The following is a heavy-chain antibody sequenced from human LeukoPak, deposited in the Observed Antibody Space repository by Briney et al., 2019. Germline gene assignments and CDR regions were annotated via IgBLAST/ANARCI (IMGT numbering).Heavy chain of an antibody. J-gene: IGHJ3*02. CDR1: GFTFSSYS. CDR2: VSSSSSYI. V-gene: IGHV3-21*01. CDR3: ARVLLSPKGAFDI. Sequence: GGSLRLSCAASGFTFSSYSMNWVRQAPGKGLEWVSSVSSSSSYIYYADSVKGRFTISRDNAKNSLYLQMNSLRAEDTAVYYCARVLLSPKGAFDIWGQGTMVTVSS. D-gene: IGHD2/OR15-2a*01.